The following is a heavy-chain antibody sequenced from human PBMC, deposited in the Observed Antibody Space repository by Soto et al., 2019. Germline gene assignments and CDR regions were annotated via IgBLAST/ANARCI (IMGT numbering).Heavy chain of an antibody. Sequence: GGSLRLSCAASGFIFKMYWMHWVRQTPGKGLVWISRIYNDGSYTDYADSVRGRFTISRDNVNDTLYLQMNNLRAEDSGLYYCTRGPRPISTGTGAYWGQGTQVTVSS. CDR2: IYNDGSYT. CDR1: GFIFKMYW. CDR3: TRGPRPISTGTGAY. V-gene: IGHV3-74*01. D-gene: IGHD3-10*01. J-gene: IGHJ4*02.